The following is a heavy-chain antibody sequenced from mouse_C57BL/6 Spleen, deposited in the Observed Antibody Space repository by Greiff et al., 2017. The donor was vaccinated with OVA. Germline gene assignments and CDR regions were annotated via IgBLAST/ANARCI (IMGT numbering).Heavy chain of an antibody. CDR3: ARNGDYDPYYYAMDY. V-gene: IGHV2-2*01. CDR2: IWSGGST. J-gene: IGHJ4*01. D-gene: IGHD2-4*01. CDR1: GFSLTSYG. Sequence: QVQLQQSGPGLVQPSQSLSITCTVSGFSLTSYGVHWVRQSPGKGLEWLGVIWSGGSTDYNAAFISRLSISKDNSKSQVFFKMNSLQADDTAIYYCARNGDYDPYYYAMDYWGQGTSVTVSS.